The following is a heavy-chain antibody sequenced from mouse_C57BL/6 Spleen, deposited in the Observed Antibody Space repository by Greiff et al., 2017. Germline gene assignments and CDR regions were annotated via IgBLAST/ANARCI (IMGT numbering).Heavy chain of an antibody. CDR1: GYTFTSYW. J-gene: IGHJ2*01. CDR2: IYPGSGST. CDR3: ARGFYYFDY. V-gene: IGHV1-55*01. Sequence: QVHVKQSGAELVKPGASVKMSCKASGYTFTSYWITWVKQRPGQGLEWIGDIYPGSGSTNYNEKFKSKATLTVDTSSSTAYMQLSSRTSEDSAVYYCARGFYYFDYWGQGTTLTVSS.